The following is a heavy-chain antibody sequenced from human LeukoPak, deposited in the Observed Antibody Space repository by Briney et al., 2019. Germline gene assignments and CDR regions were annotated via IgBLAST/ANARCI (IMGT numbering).Heavy chain of an antibody. CDR1: GFTFSSYT. CDR2: ISTSSSYI. V-gene: IGHV3-21*01. CDR3: ARGQIYYGGSGFDY. D-gene: IGHD3-22*01. J-gene: IGHJ4*02. Sequence: GGSLRLSCAASGFTFSSYTMNWVRQAPGKGLEWVSSISTSSSYIYFADSVKGRFTISRDNAKNSLSLQMNSLRADDTAVYYCARGQIYYGGSGFDYWGQGTLVTVSS.